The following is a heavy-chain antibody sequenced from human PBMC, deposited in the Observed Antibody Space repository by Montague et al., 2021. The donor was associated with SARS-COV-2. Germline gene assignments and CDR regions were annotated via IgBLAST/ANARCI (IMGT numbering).Heavy chain of an antibody. V-gene: IGHV4-30-2*01. CDR2: IYHSGTT. Sequence: TLSLTCAVSGGSISSAGYSWSWIRQPPGKGLEWIGYIYHSGTTYYNPSLKSRVTISVDRSKNQSSLKLTSVTAAGTAVYYCARGILSMNMAVVVLLGGIYYFDSWGQGTLVAVSS. J-gene: IGHJ4*02. CDR1: GGSISSAGYS. CDR3: ARGILSMNMAVVVLLGGIYYFDS. D-gene: IGHD3-22*01.